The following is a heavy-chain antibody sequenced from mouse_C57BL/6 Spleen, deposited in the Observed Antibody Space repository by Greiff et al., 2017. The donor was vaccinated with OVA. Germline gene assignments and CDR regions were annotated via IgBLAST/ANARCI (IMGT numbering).Heavy chain of an antibody. D-gene: IGHD2-5*01. CDR1: GYTFTNYW. Sequence: VQLQQSGAELVRPGTSVKMSCKASGYTFTNYWIGWAKQRPGNGLEWIGDIYPGGGYTNYNEKFKGKATLTADKSSSTAYMQFSSLTSEDSAIYYCARSSNYDYWGQGTTLTVSS. J-gene: IGHJ2*01. CDR3: ARSSNYDY. V-gene: IGHV1-63*01. CDR2: IYPGGGYT.